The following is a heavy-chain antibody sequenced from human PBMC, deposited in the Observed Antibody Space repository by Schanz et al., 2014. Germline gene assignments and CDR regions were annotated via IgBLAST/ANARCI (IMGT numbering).Heavy chain of an antibody. V-gene: IGHV3-66*01. CDR3: ARDLISSGWYG. Sequence: EVQLVESGGGMVQPGGSLRLSCAASGFTFSDHYMDWVRQAPGKGLEWVSITYSGGSTYYADSVKGRFTISRDNSKNTLYLQMNSLRAEDTAVYYCARDLISSGWYGWGQGTLVTVSS. CDR1: GFTFSDHY. CDR2: TYSGGST. J-gene: IGHJ4*02. D-gene: IGHD6-19*01.